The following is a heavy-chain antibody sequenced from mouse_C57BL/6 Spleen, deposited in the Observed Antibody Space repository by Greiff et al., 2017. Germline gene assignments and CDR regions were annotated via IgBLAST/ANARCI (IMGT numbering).Heavy chain of an antibody. V-gene: IGHV5-9-1*02. Sequence: EVQLVESGAGLVKPGGSLKLSCAASGFTFSSYAMSWVRQTPEKRLEWVAYISSGGDYIYYADTVKGRFTISRDNARNTLYLQMSSLKSEDTAMYYCTRENNYEAWFAYWGQGTLVTVSA. CDR2: ISSGGDYI. D-gene: IGHD5-2*01. CDR1: GFTFSSYA. CDR3: TRENNYEAWFAY. J-gene: IGHJ3*01.